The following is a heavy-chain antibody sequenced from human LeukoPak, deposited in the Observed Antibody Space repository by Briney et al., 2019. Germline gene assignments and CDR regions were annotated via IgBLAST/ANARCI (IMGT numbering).Heavy chain of an antibody. D-gene: IGHD3-10*01. CDR1: GGTFSSYA. J-gene: IGHJ4*02. V-gene: IGHV1-69*04. Sequence: ASVKVSCTASGGTFSSYAISWVRQAPGQGLEWMGRIIPILGIANYAQKFQGRVTITADKSTSTAYMELSSLRSEDTAVYYCARRSNYYGSGLSTTPFDYWGQGTLVTVSS. CDR2: IIPILGIA. CDR3: ARRSNYYGSGLSTTPFDY.